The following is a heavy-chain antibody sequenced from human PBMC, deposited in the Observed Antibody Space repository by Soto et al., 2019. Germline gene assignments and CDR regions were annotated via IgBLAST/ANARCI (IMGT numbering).Heavy chain of an antibody. CDR2: FDPEDGET. CDR1: GGTFSSYA. V-gene: IGHV1-24*01. CDR3: ATKGRWYVGYYYGMDV. Sequence: ASVKGSCKASGGTFSSYAISWVRKAPGQGLEWMGGFDPEDGETIYAQKFQGRVTMTEDTSTDTAYMELSSLRSEDTAVYYCATKGRWYVGYYYGMDVWGQGTTVTVSS. D-gene: IGHD6-13*01. J-gene: IGHJ6*02.